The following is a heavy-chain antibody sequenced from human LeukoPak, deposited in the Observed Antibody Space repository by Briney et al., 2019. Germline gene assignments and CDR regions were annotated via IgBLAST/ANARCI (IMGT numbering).Heavy chain of an antibody. CDR3: AKDLSGYYDSSGYYPDAFDI. J-gene: IGHJ3*02. Sequence: GGSLRLSCAASGFTFSSYAMSWVRQAPGKGLEWVSAISGSGGSTYYADSVKGRFTISRDNSKNTLYLQMNSLRAEDTAVYYCAKDLSGYYDSSGYYPDAFDIWGQGTMVTVSS. V-gene: IGHV3-23*01. CDR1: GFTFSSYA. D-gene: IGHD3-22*01. CDR2: ISGSGGST.